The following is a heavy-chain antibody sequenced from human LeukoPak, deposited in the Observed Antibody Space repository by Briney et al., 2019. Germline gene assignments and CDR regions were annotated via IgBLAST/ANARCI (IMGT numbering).Heavy chain of an antibody. CDR2: ISAYNGNT. J-gene: IGHJ1*01. D-gene: IGHD1-26*01. Sequence: GASVKVSCKASGYTFTSYAMNWVRQAPGQGLEWMGWISAYNGNTNYAQKLQGRVTMTTDTSTSTAYMEMRSLRSDETAVYYCARDLGGSYQYFQHWGQGTLVTVSS. V-gene: IGHV1-18*01. CDR3: ARDLGGSYQYFQH. CDR1: GYTFTSYA.